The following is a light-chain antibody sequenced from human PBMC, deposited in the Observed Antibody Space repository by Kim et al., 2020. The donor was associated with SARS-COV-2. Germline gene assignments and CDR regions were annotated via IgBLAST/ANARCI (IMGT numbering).Light chain of an antibody. V-gene: IGKV2-28*01. J-gene: IGKJ1*01. CDR3: MQALQTPLT. CDR2: LGS. Sequence: PASSSCRSSQSLLHISGNNYLNWYLQKPGQSPQLLISLGSSRATGVPDRFSGSGSGTRFTLEISRVEAEDVGVYYCMQALQTPLTFGQGTKVDIK. CDR1: QSLLHISGNNY.